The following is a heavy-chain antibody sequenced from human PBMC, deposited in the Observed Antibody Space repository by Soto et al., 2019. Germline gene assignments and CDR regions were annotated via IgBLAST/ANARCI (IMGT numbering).Heavy chain of an antibody. CDR1: GGSIISYY. D-gene: IGHD6-19*01. Sequence: SETLSLTCTVSGGSIISYYWSWMRQPAGKGLEWIGRIYTSGSTNYNPSLKSRVTMSVDTSKNQFSLKLSSVTAADTAVYYCAREPPGEQWLVDYWGQGTLVTVSS. CDR3: AREPPGEQWLVDY. J-gene: IGHJ4*02. V-gene: IGHV4-4*07. CDR2: IYTSGST.